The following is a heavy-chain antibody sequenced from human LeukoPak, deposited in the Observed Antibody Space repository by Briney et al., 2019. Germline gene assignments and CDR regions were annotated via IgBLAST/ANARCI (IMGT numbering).Heavy chain of an antibody. J-gene: IGHJ3*02. CDR3: ARGIVGALDAFDM. Sequence: PGGSLRLSCAASGFTLSRNYMSWVRQAPGKGLEWVSVIYSGGSTYYADSVKGRFTISRDNSKNPLYLQMNSLGAEDTAVYYCARGIVGALDAFDMWGQGTMVTVSS. CDR2: IYSGGST. V-gene: IGHV3-66*01. D-gene: IGHD1-26*01. CDR1: GFTLSRNY.